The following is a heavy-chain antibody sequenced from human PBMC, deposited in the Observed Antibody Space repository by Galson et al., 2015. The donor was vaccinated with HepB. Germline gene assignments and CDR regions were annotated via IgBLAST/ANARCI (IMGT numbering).Heavy chain of an antibody. D-gene: IGHD6-19*01. Sequence: SVKVSCKASGYTFVKYYMHWVRQTPGQGLEWMGVINPGGGSTSNSQIFQGRVILTGDTSTSTVYMELNSLRSEDTAVYYCARDLGGPVAGWGLSSWGQGTLVTVSS. J-gene: IGHJ4*02. CDR1: GYTFVKYY. CDR3: ARDLGGPVAGWGLSS. CDR2: INPGGGST. V-gene: IGHV1-46*03.